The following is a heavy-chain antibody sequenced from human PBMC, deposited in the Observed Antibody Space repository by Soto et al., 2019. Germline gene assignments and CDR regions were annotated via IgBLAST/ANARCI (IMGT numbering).Heavy chain of an antibody. Sequence: GGSLRLSCAASGFTFSSYGMHWVRQAPGKGLEWVAVISYDGSNKYYADSVKGRFTISRDNSKNTLYLQMNSLRAEDTAVYYCAKDRVLRYFDWLGLFDYWGQGTLVTVS. V-gene: IGHV3-30*18. D-gene: IGHD3-9*01. CDR2: ISYDGSNK. CDR1: GFTFSSYG. J-gene: IGHJ4*02. CDR3: AKDRVLRYFDWLGLFDY.